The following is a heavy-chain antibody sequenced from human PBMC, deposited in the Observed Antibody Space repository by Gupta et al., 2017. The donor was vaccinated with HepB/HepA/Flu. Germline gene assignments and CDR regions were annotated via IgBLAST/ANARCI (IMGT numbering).Heavy chain of an antibody. V-gene: IGHV3-11*04. CDR2: MSGSGSDV. CDR1: GFTFRDYY. Sequence: QVRLVESDGGFVERGGSLRISCEASGFTFRDYYMSWVRQAPGKGLEWLAYMSGSGSDVYYAASVKGRFVISRDNAKNSLYLQMYSLRAEDTAVYYCASMAVAASDAFDIWGHGTMVTVSS. J-gene: IGHJ3*02. CDR3: ASMAVAASDAFDI. D-gene: IGHD6-19*01.